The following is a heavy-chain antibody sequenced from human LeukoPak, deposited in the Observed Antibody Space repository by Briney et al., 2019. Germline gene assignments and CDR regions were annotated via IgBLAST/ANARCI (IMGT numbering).Heavy chain of an antibody. CDR2: INHSGST. V-gene: IGHV4-34*01. J-gene: IGHJ4*02. CDR3: ASGTRGYSYGYGWYFDY. CDR1: GGSFSGYY. D-gene: IGHD5-18*01. Sequence: SETLSLTCAVYGGSFSGYYWSWIRQPPGKGLEWIGEINHSGSTNYNPSLKSRVTISVDTSKNQFSLKLSSVTAADTAVYYCASGTRGYSYGYGWYFDYWGQGTLVTVSS.